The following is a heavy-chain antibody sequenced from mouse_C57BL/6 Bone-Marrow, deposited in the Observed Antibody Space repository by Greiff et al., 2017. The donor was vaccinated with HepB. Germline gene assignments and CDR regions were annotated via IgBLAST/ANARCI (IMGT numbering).Heavy chain of an antibody. CDR2: IDPANGNT. D-gene: IGHD1-1*01. V-gene: IGHV14-3*01. J-gene: IGHJ1*03. CDR1: GFNIKNTY. CDR3: AIYYYGSSFYWYFDV. Sequence: VQPQQSVAELVRPGASVKLSCTASGFNIKNTYMHWVKQRPEQGLEWIGRIDPANGNTKYAPKFQGKATITADTSSNTAYLQLSSLTSEDTAIYYCAIYYYGSSFYWYFDVWGTGSTVTVSS.